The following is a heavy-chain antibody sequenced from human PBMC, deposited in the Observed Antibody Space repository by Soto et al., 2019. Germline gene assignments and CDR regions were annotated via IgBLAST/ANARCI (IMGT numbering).Heavy chain of an antibody. V-gene: IGHV3-11*04. D-gene: IGHD2-2*01. CDR3: ARVKRAIIVVVPAAISAAFDI. Sequence: QVQLVESGGGLVKPGGSLRLSCAASGFTFSDYYMSWIRQAPGKGLEWVSYISSSGSTIYYADSVKGRFTISRDNAKNSLYLQMNSLRAEDTAVYYCARVKRAIIVVVPAAISAAFDIWGQGTMVTVSS. CDR2: ISSSGSTI. J-gene: IGHJ3*02. CDR1: GFTFSDYY.